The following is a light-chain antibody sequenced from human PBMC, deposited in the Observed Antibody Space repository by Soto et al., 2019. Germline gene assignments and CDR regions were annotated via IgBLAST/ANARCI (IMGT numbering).Light chain of an antibody. J-gene: IGKJ3*01. CDR3: MQALQTPPFT. Sequence: DIVMTQSPLSLPVTPGEPASISCRSSQSLLHSNGYNYLDWYLQKPGQSPQLLIYLGSTPASGVPDMFSGSGSGTDFTLKISRVEAEDVGVYYCMQALQTPPFTFGPGTKVDIK. V-gene: IGKV2-28*01. CDR1: QSLLHSNGYNY. CDR2: LGS.